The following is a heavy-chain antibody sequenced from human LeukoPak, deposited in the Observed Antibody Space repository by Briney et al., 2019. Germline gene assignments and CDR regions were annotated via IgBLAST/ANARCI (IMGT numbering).Heavy chain of an antibody. Sequence: GGSLRLSCAASGFSFYTYSMDWVRQAPGKGLEWVSYISSSTTTMLYADSVKGRFTISRDNAKNSLYPQMDSLRAEDTAVYYCARGRHYYDSSVNRGADYWGQGTLVTVSS. D-gene: IGHD3-22*01. CDR3: ARGRHYYDSSVNRGADY. V-gene: IGHV3-48*01. CDR1: GFSFYTYS. CDR2: ISSSTTTM. J-gene: IGHJ4*02.